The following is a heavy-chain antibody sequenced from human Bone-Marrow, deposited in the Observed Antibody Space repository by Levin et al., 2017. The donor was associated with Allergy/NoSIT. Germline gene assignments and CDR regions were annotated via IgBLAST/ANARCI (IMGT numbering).Heavy chain of an antibody. CDR3: AKDRSVGGSALDS. V-gene: IGHV3-9*01. CDR1: GFIFDDYA. CDR2: ITWNSGRI. J-gene: IGHJ4*02. D-gene: IGHD1-26*01. Sequence: GGSLRLSCTASGFIFDDYAVHWVRQAPGKGLEWVSGITWNSGRIGYAESLKGRFTIFRDNAKNSLYLQMNSLRPEDTALYYCAKDRSVGGSALDSWGQGTLVTVSS.